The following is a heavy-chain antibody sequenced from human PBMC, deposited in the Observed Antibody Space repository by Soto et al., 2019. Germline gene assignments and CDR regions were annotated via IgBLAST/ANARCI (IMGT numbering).Heavy chain of an antibody. CDR3: ARAQSSPQKYYFDS. CDR1: GYTFTGYY. CDR2: INPNSGGT. V-gene: IGHV1-2*04. J-gene: IGHJ4*02. D-gene: IGHD3-10*01. Sequence: QVQLVQSGAEVKKPGASVKVSCKASGYTFTGYYMHWVRQAPGQGLEWMGWINPNSGGTNYAQKFQGWDTMTRDTSISPAYRELSRLRSDETAVYYCARAQSSPQKYYFDSWGQGTLVTVSS.